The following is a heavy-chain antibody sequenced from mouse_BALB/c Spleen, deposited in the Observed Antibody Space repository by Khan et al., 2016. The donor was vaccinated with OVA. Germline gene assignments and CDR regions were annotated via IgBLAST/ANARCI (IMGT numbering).Heavy chain of an antibody. CDR2: INTYTGAP. CDR1: GYTFTNYG. J-gene: IGHJ4*01. D-gene: IGHD2-14*01. Sequence: QIQLVQSGPELKKPGETVKISCKASGYTFTNYGMNWAKQAPGKGLKWMGWINTYTGAPTYADDFKGRFAFSLETSASTAYLQINNLKNEDTATYFCARVGYSGTMDYWGQGTSVTVFS. CDR3: ARVGYSGTMDY. V-gene: IGHV9-3-1*01.